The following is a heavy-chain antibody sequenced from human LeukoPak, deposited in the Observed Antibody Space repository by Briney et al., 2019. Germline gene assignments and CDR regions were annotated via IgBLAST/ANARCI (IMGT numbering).Heavy chain of an antibody. D-gene: IGHD3-10*01. CDR3: ARPRSMVRGDIFRKRSGGMDV. V-gene: IGHV4-34*01. J-gene: IGHJ6*03. CDR1: GGSFSGYY. Sequence: SETLSLTCTVYGGSFSGYYWSWIRQPPGKGLEWIGEINHSGSTNYNPSLKSRVTISVDTSKNQFSLKLSSVTAADTAVYCCARPRSMVRGDIFRKRSGGMDVWGKGTTVTISS. CDR2: INHSGST.